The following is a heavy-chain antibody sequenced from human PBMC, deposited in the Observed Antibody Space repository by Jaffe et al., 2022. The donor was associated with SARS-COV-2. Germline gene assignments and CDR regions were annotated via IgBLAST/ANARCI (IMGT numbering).Heavy chain of an antibody. CDR2: IYYSGST. J-gene: IGHJ4*02. D-gene: IGHD3-16*01. CDR1: GGSISSYY. Sequence: QVQLQESGPGLVKPSETLSLTCTVSGGSISSYYWSWIRQPPGKGLEWIGYIYYSGSTNYNPSLKSRVTISVDTSKNQFSLKLSSVTAADTAVYYCARGYEYNHFDYWGQGTLVTVSS. CDR3: ARGYEYNHFDY. V-gene: IGHV4-59*01.